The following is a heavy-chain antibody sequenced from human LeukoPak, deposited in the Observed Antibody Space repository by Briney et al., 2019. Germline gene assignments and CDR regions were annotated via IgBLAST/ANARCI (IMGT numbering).Heavy chain of an antibody. Sequence: GGSLRLSCSASGFTFSFYAMHWVRQAPGKRPECVSAITGDGGRTYYADAVKGRFTTSRDNSKNTLYLQMNGLRADDTAIYYCVKDPFYGGNPLYYFHYWGQGTLVTVSS. CDR2: ITGDGGRT. CDR1: GFTFSFYA. J-gene: IGHJ4*02. D-gene: IGHD4-23*01. V-gene: IGHV3-64D*06. CDR3: VKDPFYGGNPLYYFHY.